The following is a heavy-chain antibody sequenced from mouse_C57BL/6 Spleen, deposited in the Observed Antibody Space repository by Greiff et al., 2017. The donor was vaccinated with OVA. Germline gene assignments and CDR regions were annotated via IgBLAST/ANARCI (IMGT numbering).Heavy chain of an antibody. V-gene: IGHV5-17*01. CDR3: ANYYGSSGAWFAY. D-gene: IGHD1-1*01. CDR1: GFTFSDYG. Sequence: EVQRVESGGGLVKPGGSLKLSCAASGFTFSDYGMHWVRQAPEKGLEWVAYISSGSSTIYYADTVKGRFTISRDNAKNTLFLQMTSLRSEDTAMYYCANYYGSSGAWFAYWGQGTLVTVSA. CDR2: ISSGSSTI. J-gene: IGHJ3*01.